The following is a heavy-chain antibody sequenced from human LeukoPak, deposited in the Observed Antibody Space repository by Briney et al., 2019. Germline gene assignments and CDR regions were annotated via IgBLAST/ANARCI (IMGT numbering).Heavy chain of an antibody. CDR2: IKQDGSEK. Sequence: GGSLRLSCAASGFTFSSYWMSWVRQAPGKGLEWVSNIKQDGSEKYYVDSVKGRFTISRDNAKTSLYLQMNSLRAEDTAVYYCARDDLLTDYCFDYWGQGTLVTVSS. CDR1: GFTFSSYW. D-gene: IGHD3-9*01. V-gene: IGHV3-7*01. CDR3: ARDDLLTDYCFDY. J-gene: IGHJ4*02.